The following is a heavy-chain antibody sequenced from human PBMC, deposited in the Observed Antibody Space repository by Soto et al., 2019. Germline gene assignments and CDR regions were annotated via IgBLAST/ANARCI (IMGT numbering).Heavy chain of an antibody. CDR3: ARSQHNYYGSGSGDAFDI. CDR1: GFTFSSYA. D-gene: IGHD3-10*01. Sequence: QVQLVESGGGVVQPGRSLRLSCAASGFTFSSYAMHWVRQAPGKGLEWVAVISYDGSNKYYADSVKGRFTISRDNSKNTLYLQMNSLRAEDTAVYYCARSQHNYYGSGSGDAFDIWGQGTMVTVSS. J-gene: IGHJ3*02. V-gene: IGHV3-30-3*01. CDR2: ISYDGSNK.